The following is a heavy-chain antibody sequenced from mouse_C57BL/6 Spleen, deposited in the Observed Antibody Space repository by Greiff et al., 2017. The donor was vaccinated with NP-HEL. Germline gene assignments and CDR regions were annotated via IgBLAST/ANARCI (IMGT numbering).Heavy chain of an antibody. D-gene: IGHD1-1*01. CDR1: GFTFSSYG. Sequence: EVKLVESGGDLVKPGGSLKLSCAASGFTFSSYGMSWVRQTPDKRLEWVATISSGGSYTYYPDSVKGRFTISRDNAKNTLYLQMSSLKSEDTAMYYCARQSTTVYFDYWGQGTTLTVSS. V-gene: IGHV5-6*01. CDR2: ISSGGSYT. J-gene: IGHJ2*01. CDR3: ARQSTTVYFDY.